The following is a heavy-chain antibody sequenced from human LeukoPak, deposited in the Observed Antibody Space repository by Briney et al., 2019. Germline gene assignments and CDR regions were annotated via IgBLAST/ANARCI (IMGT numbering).Heavy chain of an antibody. CDR3: ARDSYMFGSDY. CDR1: GFTFTSYD. D-gene: IGHD3-10*02. Sequence: GGSLRLSCATSGFTFTSYDFNWVRQAPGKGLEWVSCISNGGGTIYYADSVKGRFTISRDNAKNSVFLQMNTLRAEDTAIYYCARDSYMFGSDYWGQGTLVTVSS. J-gene: IGHJ4*02. CDR2: ISNGGGTI. V-gene: IGHV3-48*03.